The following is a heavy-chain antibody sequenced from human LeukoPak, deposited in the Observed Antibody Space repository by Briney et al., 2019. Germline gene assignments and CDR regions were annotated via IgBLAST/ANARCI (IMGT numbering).Heavy chain of an antibody. J-gene: IGHJ6*03. CDR1: GASFSGYY. Sequence: SETMSLTCAVYGASFSGYYWSWIRQPPGKGLEWIGEINHSGSTNYNPSLKSRVTISVVTSKNQFSLKLSSVTAADTAVYYCARGGQLWYYYMDVWGKGTTVTVSS. V-gene: IGHV4-34*01. CDR2: INHSGST. CDR3: ARGGQLWYYYMDV. D-gene: IGHD6-13*01.